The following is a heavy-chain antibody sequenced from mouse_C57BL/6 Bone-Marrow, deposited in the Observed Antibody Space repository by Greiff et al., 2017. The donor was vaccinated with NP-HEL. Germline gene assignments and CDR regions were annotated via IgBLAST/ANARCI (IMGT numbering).Heavy chain of an antibody. V-gene: IGHV5-17*01. CDR1: GFTFSDYG. CDR2: ISSGSSTI. J-gene: IGHJ2*01. Sequence: EVKLVESGGGLVKPGGSLKLSCAASGFTFSDYGMHWVRQAPEKGLEWVAYISSGSSTIYYADTVKGRFTISRDNAKNTLVLQMTSLRSEDTAMYYCARNPYYFDYWGQGTTLTVSS. CDR3: ARNPYYFDY.